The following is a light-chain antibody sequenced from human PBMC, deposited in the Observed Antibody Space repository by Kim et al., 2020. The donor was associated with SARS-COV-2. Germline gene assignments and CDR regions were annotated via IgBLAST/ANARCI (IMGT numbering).Light chain of an antibody. J-gene: IGLJ3*02. Sequence: RQTATLTCTGNSNNIGDRGAAWLQQHQGHPPKLLSYRNNNRPSGISERFSASRSGNTASLTITGLQPEDEADYYCSAWDSSLRVWVFGGGTKLTVL. V-gene: IGLV10-54*04. CDR3: SAWDSSLRVWV. CDR1: SNNIGDRG. CDR2: RNN.